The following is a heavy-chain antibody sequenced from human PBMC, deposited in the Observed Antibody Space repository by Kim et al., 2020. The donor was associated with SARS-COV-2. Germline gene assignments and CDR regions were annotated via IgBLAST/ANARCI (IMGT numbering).Heavy chain of an antibody. J-gene: IGHJ4*02. CDR1: GYTFTSYG. V-gene: IGHV1-18*01. Sequence: ASVKVSCKASGYTFTSYGISWVRQAPGQGLEWMGWISAYNGNTNYAQKLQGRVTMTTDTSTSTAYMELRSLRSDDTAVYYCARASDSHYGSGTVDYWGQGTLVTVSS. CDR3: ARASDSHYGSGTVDY. CDR2: ISAYNGNT. D-gene: IGHD3-10*01.